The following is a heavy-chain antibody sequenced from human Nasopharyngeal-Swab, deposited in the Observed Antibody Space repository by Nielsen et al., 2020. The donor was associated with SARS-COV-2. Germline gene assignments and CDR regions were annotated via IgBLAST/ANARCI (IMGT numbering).Heavy chain of an antibody. CDR3: ARDGDRREGWLQFLDY. D-gene: IGHD5-24*01. Sequence: SVKVSCKASGGTFSSYAINWVRQAPGQGLEWMGGIIPIFGTANYAQKFQGSVTITADESTSTAYMELSSLRSEDTAVYYCARDGDRREGWLQFLDYWGQGTLVTVSS. CDR2: IIPIFGTA. V-gene: IGHV1-69*13. J-gene: IGHJ4*02. CDR1: GGTFSSYA.